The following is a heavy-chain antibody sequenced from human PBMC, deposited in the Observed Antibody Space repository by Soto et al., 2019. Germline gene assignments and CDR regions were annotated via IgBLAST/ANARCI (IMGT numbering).Heavy chain of an antibody. CDR3: ARDRGYYGGGSCFSRDGYYGMDV. CDR1: GGSISSGGYY. CDR2: IYYSGNS. J-gene: IGHJ6*02. V-gene: IGHV4-31*03. D-gene: IGHD2-15*01. Sequence: SETLSLTCTVSGGSISSGGYYWSWIRQHPGKGLEWIGYIYYSGNSYYNPSLKSRVTISVDTSKNQFSLKLNSVTAADTAVYYCARDRGYYGGGSCFSRDGYYGMDVWGQGTTVTVSS.